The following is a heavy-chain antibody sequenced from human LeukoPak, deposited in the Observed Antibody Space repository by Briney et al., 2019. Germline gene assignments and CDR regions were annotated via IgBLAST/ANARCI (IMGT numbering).Heavy chain of an antibody. V-gene: IGHV3-49*04. CDR3: TRAETQLWFGAEGPYYYYYYMDV. J-gene: IGHJ6*03. CDR2: IRSKAYGGIT. CDR1: GFSFSSYE. Sequence: PGGSLRLSCAASGFSFSSYEMNWVRQAPGKGLEWVGFIRSKAYGGITEYAASVEGRFTISRDDSKSIAYLQMNSLKTEDTAVYYCTRAETQLWFGAEGPYYYYYYMDVWGKGTTVTISS. D-gene: IGHD3-10*01.